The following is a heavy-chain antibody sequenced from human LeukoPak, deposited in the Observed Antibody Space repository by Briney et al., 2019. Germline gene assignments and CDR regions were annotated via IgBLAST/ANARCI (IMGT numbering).Heavy chain of an antibody. CDR2: IYHRGST. CDR3: ARDRGSGYFDY. CDR1: GFSINTGGYS. V-gene: IGHV4-30-2*01. J-gene: IGHJ4*02. D-gene: IGHD3-10*01. Sequence: PSETLSLTCTVSGFSINTGGYSWNWIRQPPGQGLEWIGSIYHRGSTSYTPSLASRVTISLGTSENQFSLKLSSVAAADTAVYYCARDRGSGYFDYWGQGALVTVSS.